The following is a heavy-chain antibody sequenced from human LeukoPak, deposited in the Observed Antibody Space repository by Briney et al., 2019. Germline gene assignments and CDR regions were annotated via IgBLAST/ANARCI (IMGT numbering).Heavy chain of an antibody. J-gene: IGHJ4*02. Sequence: ALVKVSCKASGYTFTNYAIHWVRQAPGQRLEWMGWINAGNGNTEYSQKFQGRVTITRDTSASTAYMYLSSLRSEDTAVYYCARGPGGDYAPFDYWGQGTLVTVSS. CDR1: GYTFTNYA. D-gene: IGHD4-17*01. CDR3: ARGPGGDYAPFDY. V-gene: IGHV1-3*01. CDR2: INAGNGNT.